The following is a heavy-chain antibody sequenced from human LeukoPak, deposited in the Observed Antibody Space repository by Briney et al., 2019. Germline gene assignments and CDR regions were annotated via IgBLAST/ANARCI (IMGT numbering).Heavy chain of an antibody. CDR1: GGSISSSSYY. V-gene: IGHV4-39*01. CDR3: ARLSTTAPMGPNWYFDL. CDR2: IYYSGST. J-gene: IGHJ2*01. Sequence: SENLSLTCTVSGGSISSSSYYWGWIRQPPGKGLEWIGSIYYSGSTYYNPSLKSRDTISVDTSKNQFSLKLSSVTAADTAVYYCARLSTTAPMGPNWYFDLWGRGTLVTVSS. D-gene: IGHD4-17*01.